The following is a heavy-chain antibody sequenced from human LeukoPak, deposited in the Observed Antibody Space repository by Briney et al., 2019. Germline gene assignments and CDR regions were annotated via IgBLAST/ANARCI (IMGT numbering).Heavy chain of an antibody. CDR3: ARSVVGGSAMGY. D-gene: IGHD1-26*01. CDR2: IYYSGST. CDR1: GVSISTYY. V-gene: IGHV4-59*01. J-gene: IGHJ4*02. Sequence: SETLSLTCTVSGVSISTYYWSWIRQPPGKGLEWIGYIYYSGSTNYNPSLKSRVTISVDTSKNQFSLKLSSVTAADTAVFYCARSVVGGSAMGYWGQGTLVTVSS.